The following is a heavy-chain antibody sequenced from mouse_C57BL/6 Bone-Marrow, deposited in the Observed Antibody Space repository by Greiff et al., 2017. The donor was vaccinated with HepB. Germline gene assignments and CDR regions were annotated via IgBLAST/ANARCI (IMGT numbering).Heavy chain of an antibody. D-gene: IGHD2-3*01. CDR2: ISSGSSTI. CDR1: GFTFSDYG. J-gene: IGHJ2*01. Sequence: EVKLVESGGGLVKPGGSLKLSCAASGFTFSDYGMHWVRQTPEKGLEWVAYISSGSSTIYYADTVKGRFTISIDNAKNTLFLQMTSMRSEDTAMYYCARERPDGYLDYWGQGTTLTVSS. CDR3: ARERPDGYLDY. V-gene: IGHV5-17*01.